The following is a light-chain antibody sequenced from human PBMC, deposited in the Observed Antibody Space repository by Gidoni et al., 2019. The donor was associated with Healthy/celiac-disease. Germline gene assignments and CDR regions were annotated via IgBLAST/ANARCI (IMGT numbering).Light chain of an antibody. CDR1: QSVSSY. V-gene: IGKV3-11*01. J-gene: IGKJ4*01. CDR2: DAS. Sequence: ELVLPQSPATLSLSPGERATLSCRASQSVSSYLAWYQQKPGQAPRLLIYDASNRATGIQARFSGSGSGTDFTLTISSLEPEEFAVYYCQQRSNWPPSLTFGGGTKVEIK. CDR3: QQRSNWPPSLT.